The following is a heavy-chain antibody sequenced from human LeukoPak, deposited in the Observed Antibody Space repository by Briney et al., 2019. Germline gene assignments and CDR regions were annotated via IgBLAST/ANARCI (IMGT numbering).Heavy chain of an antibody. CDR1: GSISGYY. V-gene: IGHV4-4*09. J-gene: IGHJ3*02. D-gene: IGHD2-2*01. CDR2: IYTSGST. CDR3: ARQKCTSTSCLTKNAFDI. Sequence: SETLSLTCTVSGSISGYYWSWIRQPPGKGLEWIGYIYTSGSTNYNPSLESRVTISVDTSKNQFSLDLSYVTAADTAVYYCARQKCTSTSCLTKNAFDIWGQGTMVTVSS.